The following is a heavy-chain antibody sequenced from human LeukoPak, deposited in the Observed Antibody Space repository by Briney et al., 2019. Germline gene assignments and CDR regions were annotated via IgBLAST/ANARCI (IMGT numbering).Heavy chain of an antibody. V-gene: IGHV1-69*04. CDR2: IIPILGIA. Sequence: SVTVSCTASGGTFSSYTISWVRQAPGQGLEWMGRIIPILGIANYAQKFQGRVTITADKSTSTAYMELSSLRSEDTAVYYCARDVSCSSTSCYTKHHYYYGMDVWGQGTTVTVSS. J-gene: IGHJ6*02. D-gene: IGHD2-2*02. CDR1: GGTFSSYT. CDR3: ARDVSCSSTSCYTKHHYYYGMDV.